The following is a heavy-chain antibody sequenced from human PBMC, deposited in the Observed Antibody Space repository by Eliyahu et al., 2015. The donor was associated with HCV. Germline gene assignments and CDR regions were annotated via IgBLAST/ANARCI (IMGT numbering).Heavy chain of an antibody. J-gene: IGHJ6*02. Sequence: QVQLQQWGAGLLKPSETLSLTCAVYGGSFSGYYWSWIRQPPGKGLEWIGEINHSGSTNYNPSLKSRVTISVDTSKNQFSLKLSSVTAADTAVYYCAAGWFREIGMDVWGQGTTVTVSS. V-gene: IGHV4-34*01. CDR3: AAGWFREIGMDV. CDR1: GGSFSGYY. D-gene: IGHD3-10*01. CDR2: INHSGST.